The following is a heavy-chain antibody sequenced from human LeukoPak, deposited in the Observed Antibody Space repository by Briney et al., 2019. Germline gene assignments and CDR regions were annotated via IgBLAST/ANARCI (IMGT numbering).Heavy chain of an antibody. CDR2: IHYSGNT. D-gene: IGHD1-26*01. Sequence: PSETLSLTCIVSGGSISRSTYYWGWIRQPPGKGLEWIGSIHYSGNTYYNPSLKSRITISVDTSKNQFSLRLSSVTAADTAVYYCARDRQEWDPYYYYMDVWGKGTTVTVSS. V-gene: IGHV4-39*07. J-gene: IGHJ6*03. CDR3: ARDRQEWDPYYYYMDV. CDR1: GGSISRSTYY.